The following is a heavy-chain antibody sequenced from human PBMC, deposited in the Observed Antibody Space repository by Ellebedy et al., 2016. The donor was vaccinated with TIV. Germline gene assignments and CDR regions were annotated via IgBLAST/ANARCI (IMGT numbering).Heavy chain of an antibody. CDR1: GGTFSSYA. V-gene: IGHV1-69*13. CDR3: ARDELVQPAYYYYGMDV. J-gene: IGHJ6*02. Sequence: AASVKVSCKASGGTFSSYAISWVRQAPGQGLEWMGGIIPIFGTANYAQKFQGRVTITADESTSTAYMELSSLRSEDTAVYYCARDELVQPAYYYYGMDVWGQGTTVTVSS. D-gene: IGHD6-13*01. CDR2: IIPIFGTA.